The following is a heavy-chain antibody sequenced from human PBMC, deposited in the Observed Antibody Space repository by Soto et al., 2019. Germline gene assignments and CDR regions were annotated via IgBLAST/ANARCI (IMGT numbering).Heavy chain of an antibody. D-gene: IGHD6-13*01. CDR3: ARLRASSWYLGGYLDY. Sequence: QVQLVESGGGLVKPGGCLRLSCAASGFMFSDYYMSWVRQAPGKGLEWVSYIVIGSDYTNYADSVKGRFTISRDNAKNSLYLEMNSLRVEDTAVYYCARLRASSWYLGGYLDYWGQGTLVTVSS. CDR1: GFMFSDYY. J-gene: IGHJ4*02. CDR2: IVIGSDYT. V-gene: IGHV3-11*06.